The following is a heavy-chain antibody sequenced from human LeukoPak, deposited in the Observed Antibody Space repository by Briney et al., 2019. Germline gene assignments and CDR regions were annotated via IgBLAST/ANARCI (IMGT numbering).Heavy chain of an antibody. CDR3: ARTVVVPAAMGYYFDY. CDR1: GFTFSDYY. V-gene: IGHV3-11*01. D-gene: IGHD2-2*01. CDR2: ISSSGSTI. J-gene: IGHJ4*02. Sequence: GGSQRLSCAASGFTFSDYYMSWIRQAPGKGLEWVSYISSSGSTIYYADSVKGRFTISRDNAKNSLYLQMNSLRVEDTAVYYCARTVVVPAAMGYYFDYWGQGTLVTVSS.